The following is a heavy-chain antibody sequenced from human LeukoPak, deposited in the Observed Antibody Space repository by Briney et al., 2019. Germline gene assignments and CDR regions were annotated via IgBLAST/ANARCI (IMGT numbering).Heavy chain of an antibody. CDR1: GGSISSANW. CDR2: IYHSGGT. J-gene: IGHJ4*02. CDR3: ARGVHYDFWSGYYLDY. V-gene: IGHV4-4*02. D-gene: IGHD3-3*01. Sequence: SGTLSLTCAVSGGSISSANWWSWVRPPPGKGLEWIGEIYHSGGTNYNPSLKSRITISVDKSKNQFSLKLSSVTAADTAVYYCARGVHYDFWSGYYLDYWGQGTLVTVSS.